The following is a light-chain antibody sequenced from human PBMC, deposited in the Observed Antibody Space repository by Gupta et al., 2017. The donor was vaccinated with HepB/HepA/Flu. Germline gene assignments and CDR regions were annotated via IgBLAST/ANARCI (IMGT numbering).Light chain of an antibody. CDR3: QACDSSTVV. CDR1: KLGDKY. CDR2: KDS. Sequence: SYEMTQPPSVSVSKGQTASITCSGDKLGDKYACWYQQKPGQSPVLVIYKDSKRPSGIPERFSGSNSWNTATLTISGTQGMDESDYYCQACDSSTVVFVGGTKLTVL. V-gene: IGLV3-1*01. J-gene: IGLJ2*01.